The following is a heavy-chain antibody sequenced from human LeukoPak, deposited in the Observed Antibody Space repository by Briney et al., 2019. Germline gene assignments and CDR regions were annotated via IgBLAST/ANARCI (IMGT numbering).Heavy chain of an antibody. CDR3: ARPSFRTFDY. CDR2: INHSGST. CDR1: GGSFSGYY. Sequence: KASETLSLTCAVYGGSFSGYYWSWIRQPPGKGLEWIGEINHSGSTNYNPSLKSRVTISVDTSKNQFSLKLSSVTAADTAVYYCARPSFRTFDYWGQGTLVTVSS. V-gene: IGHV4-34*01. D-gene: IGHD1-7*01. J-gene: IGHJ4*02.